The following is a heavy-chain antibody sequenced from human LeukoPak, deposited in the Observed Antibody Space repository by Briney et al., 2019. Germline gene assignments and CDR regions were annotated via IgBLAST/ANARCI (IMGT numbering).Heavy chain of an antibody. CDR2: INHSGST. D-gene: IGHD2-2*01. CDR1: GGSFSGYY. Sequence: PSETLSLTCAVYGGSFSGYYWSWTRQPPGKGLEWIGEINHSGSTNYNPSLKSRVTISVDTSKNQFSLKLSSMTAADTAVYYCARVSRVVVVPAASFRFDPWGQGTLVTVSS. CDR3: ARVSRVVVVPAASFRFDP. J-gene: IGHJ5*02. V-gene: IGHV4-34*01.